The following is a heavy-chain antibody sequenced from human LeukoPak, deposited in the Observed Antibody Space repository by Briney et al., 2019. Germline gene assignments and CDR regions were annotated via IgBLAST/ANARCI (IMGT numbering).Heavy chain of an antibody. Sequence: GGSLRLSCAASGFTFSSYWMSWVRQAPGKGLEWVANIKQDGSEKYYVDSVKGRFTISRDNAKNTLYLQMNSLRAEDTAVYYCARGPSGYDLGYWGQGTLVTVSS. CDR2: IKQDGSEK. CDR3: ARGPSGYDLGY. J-gene: IGHJ4*02. D-gene: IGHD5-12*01. V-gene: IGHV3-7*01. CDR1: GFTFSSYW.